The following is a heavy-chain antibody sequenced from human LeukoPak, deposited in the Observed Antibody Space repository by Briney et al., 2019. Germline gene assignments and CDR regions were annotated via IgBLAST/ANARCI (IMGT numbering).Heavy chain of an antibody. CDR1: GGSISSYY. V-gene: IGHV4-59*01. CDR2: IYYSGST. D-gene: IGHD1-14*01. J-gene: IGHJ4*02. Sequence: SETLSVTCTVSGGSISSYYWSWIRQPPGKGLEWIGYIYYSGSTNYNPSLKSRVTISVDASKNQFSLKLSSVTAADTAVYYCARDSLAGNVDYWGQGTLVTVSS. CDR3: ARDSLAGNVDY.